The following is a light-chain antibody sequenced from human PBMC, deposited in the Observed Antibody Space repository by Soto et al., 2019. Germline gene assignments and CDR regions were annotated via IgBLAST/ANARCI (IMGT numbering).Light chain of an antibody. CDR3: QSYDSSLSGFYV. Sequence: QSVLTQPASVSGSPGQSITISCTGTSRDVGGYNYVSWYQQHPGKAPELMIYDVSNRPSGVPDLFSGSKSGTSASLAITGLQAEDEADYYCQSYDSSLSGFYVFGTGTKVTVL. CDR2: DVS. V-gene: IGLV2-14*01. CDR1: SRDVGGYNY. J-gene: IGLJ1*01.